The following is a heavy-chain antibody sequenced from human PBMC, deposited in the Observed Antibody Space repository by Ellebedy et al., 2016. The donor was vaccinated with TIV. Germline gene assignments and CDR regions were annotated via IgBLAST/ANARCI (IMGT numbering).Heavy chain of an antibody. CDR2: ISGAGDNT. D-gene: IGHD3-22*01. V-gene: IGHV3-23*01. Sequence: GESLKISCAASGFTFSSFAMHWVRQAPGKGLEWLSVISGAGDNTYNADSVKGRFTITRDNSKNTLFLKMNRLRAEDTAVYYCAKGSSSGFNYDRVGFQYWGQGTLVTVSS. CDR3: AKGSSSGFNYDRVGFQY. CDR1: GFTFSSFA. J-gene: IGHJ4*02.